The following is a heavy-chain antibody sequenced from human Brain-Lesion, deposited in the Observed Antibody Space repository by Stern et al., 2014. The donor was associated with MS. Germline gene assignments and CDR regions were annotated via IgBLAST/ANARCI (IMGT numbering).Heavy chain of an antibody. CDR2: IYYSGNT. V-gene: IGHV4-39*01. CDR3: AGEEDIRYCSGGSCTGNWFDP. CDR1: GGSVSSTSYA. J-gene: IGHJ5*02. D-gene: IGHD2-15*01. Sequence: QLQLQESGPGLVKPSETLSLTCTVAGGSVSSTSYAWAWIRQPPGKGLEWIGTIYYSGNTYYSPSLKSRLTKSLDTSQNQFSLQLRSVTAADTAVYYCAGEEDIRYCSGGSCTGNWFDPWGQGTLVTVSS.